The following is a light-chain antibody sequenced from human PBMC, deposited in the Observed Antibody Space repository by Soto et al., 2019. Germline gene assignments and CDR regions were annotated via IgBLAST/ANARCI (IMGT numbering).Light chain of an antibody. V-gene: IGLV2-14*01. CDR2: EVS. CDR3: SSYTSMTTLV. CDR1: SSDVGGYIY. J-gene: IGLJ1*01. Sequence: QSALTQPASVSGSPGQSITISCTGTSSDVGGYIYVSWYRQHPGKAPKPIIYEVSNRPSGVSDRFSGSKSGNTASLTISGLQAEDEADYYCSSYTSMTTLVFGTGTKLTVL.